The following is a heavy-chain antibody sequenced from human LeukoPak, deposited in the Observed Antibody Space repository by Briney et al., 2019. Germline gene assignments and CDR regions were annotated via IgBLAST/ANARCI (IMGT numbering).Heavy chain of an antibody. CDR1: GFTFSSYS. J-gene: IGHJ6*03. Sequence: GGSLRLSCAASGFTFSSYSMNWVRQAPGKGLEWVSSISSSSYIYYADSVKGRFTISRDNAKNSLYLQMNSLRAEDTAVYYCARDLSYDSRGYYYYYMDVWGKGTTVTVSS. CDR3: ARDLSYDSRGYYYYYMDV. V-gene: IGHV3-21*01. CDR2: ISSSSYI. D-gene: IGHD3-22*01.